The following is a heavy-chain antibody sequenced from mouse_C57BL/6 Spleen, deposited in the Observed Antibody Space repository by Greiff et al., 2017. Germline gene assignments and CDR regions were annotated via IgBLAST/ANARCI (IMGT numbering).Heavy chain of an antibody. Sequence: EVQLEESGTVLVRPGASVKLSCKTSGYTFTSYWMHWVKQRPGQGLEWIGAIYPGNSDTSYNQKFKGKAKLTAVTSASTAYMELSSLTNEDSAVYYCARPFYYGSSCYAMDYWGQGTSVTVSS. CDR3: ARPFYYGSSCYAMDY. CDR2: IYPGNSDT. V-gene: IGHV1-5*01. J-gene: IGHJ4*01. CDR1: GYTFTSYW. D-gene: IGHD1-1*01.